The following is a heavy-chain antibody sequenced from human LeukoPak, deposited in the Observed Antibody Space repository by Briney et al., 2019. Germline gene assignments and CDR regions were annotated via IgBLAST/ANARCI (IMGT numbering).Heavy chain of an antibody. D-gene: IGHD6-19*01. CDR2: IRYDGNNK. CDR1: GFPFSDYV. CDR3: AKDRWGAVASFDY. J-gene: IGHJ4*02. V-gene: IGHV3-30*02. Sequence: GGSLRLSCAASGFPFSDYVMHWVRQAPGKGLEWVSVIRYDGNNKYYADSVKGRFTFSRDNSKNTLYLQMNSLESEDTAVYYCAKDRWGAVASFDYWGQGTLVTVSS.